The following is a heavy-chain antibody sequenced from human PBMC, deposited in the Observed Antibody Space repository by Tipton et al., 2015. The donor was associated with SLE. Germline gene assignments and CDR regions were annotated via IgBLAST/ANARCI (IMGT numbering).Heavy chain of an antibody. CDR3: ARSGSYPYYYYYMDV. CDR1: GESFSGYY. D-gene: IGHD1-26*01. CDR2: IYHSGST. Sequence: LRLSCAVYGESFSGYYWSWIRQPPGKGLEWIGYIYHSGSTYYNPSLKSRVTISVDRSKNQFSLKLSSVTAADTAVYYCARSGSYPYYYYYMDVWGKGTTVTVSS. J-gene: IGHJ6*03. V-gene: IGHV4-30-2*01.